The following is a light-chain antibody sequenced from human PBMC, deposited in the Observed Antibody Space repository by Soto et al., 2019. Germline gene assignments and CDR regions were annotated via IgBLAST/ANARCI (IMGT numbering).Light chain of an antibody. V-gene: IGLV2-23*02. CDR1: SSDVGSYNL. J-gene: IGLJ1*01. Sequence: QSVLTQPASVCGSPGQSITISCTGTSSDVGSYNLVSWYQQHPGKAPKFMIYGVTKRPSGVSNRFSGSKSGNTASLTISGLQAEDEADYYCCSYAGSNTYVFGTGTKLTVL. CDR2: GVT. CDR3: CSYAGSNTYV.